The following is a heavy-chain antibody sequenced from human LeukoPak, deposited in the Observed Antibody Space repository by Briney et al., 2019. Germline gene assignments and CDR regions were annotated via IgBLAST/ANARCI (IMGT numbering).Heavy chain of an antibody. J-gene: IGHJ6*03. V-gene: IGHV1-24*01. CDR2: FDPEDGET. Sequence: GASVKVSCKVSGYTLTELSMHWVRQAPGKGLEWMGGFDPEDGETIYAQKFQGRVTMTEDTSTDTAYMELSSLRSEDTAVYYCARIGYSSSWYRGGYYYYMDVWGKGTTVTISS. CDR1: GYTLTELS. D-gene: IGHD6-13*01. CDR3: ARIGYSSSWYRGGYYYYMDV.